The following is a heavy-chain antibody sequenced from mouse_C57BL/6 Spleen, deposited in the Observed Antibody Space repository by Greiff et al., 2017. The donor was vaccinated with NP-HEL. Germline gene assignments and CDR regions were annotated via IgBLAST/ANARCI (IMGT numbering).Heavy chain of an antibody. V-gene: IGHV1-26*01. Sequence: VQLQQSGPELVKPGASVKISCKASGYTFTDYYMNWVKQSHGKSLEWIGDINPNNGGTSYNQKFKGKATLTVDKSSSTAYMELRSLTSEDSAVYYCAREEGPGPYPGTLDYWGQGTTLTVSS. CDR1: GYTFTDYY. CDR3: AREEGPGPYPGTLDY. CDR2: INPNNGGT. D-gene: IGHD1-1*01. J-gene: IGHJ2*01.